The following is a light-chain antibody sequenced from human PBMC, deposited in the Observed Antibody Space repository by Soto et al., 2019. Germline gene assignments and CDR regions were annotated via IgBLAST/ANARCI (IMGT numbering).Light chain of an antibody. J-gene: IGLJ2*01. CDR3: SSYTSSSPLV. CDR1: SSDVGGYNY. CDR2: EVS. V-gene: IGLV2-14*01. Sequence: QSALTQPASVSGSPGQSITISCTGSSSDVGGYNYVSWYQQHPGKAPKLMIYEVSTRASGISHRFSGSKSGNTASLTLSGLQAEDEADYYCSSYTSSSPLVFGRGTKVTVL.